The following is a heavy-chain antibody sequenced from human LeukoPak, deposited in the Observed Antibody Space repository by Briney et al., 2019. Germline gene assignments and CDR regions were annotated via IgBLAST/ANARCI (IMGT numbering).Heavy chain of an antibody. CDR2: ISGSGGST. V-gene: IGHV3-23*01. CDR3: AKEGFFGSGWQNRRAFDI. CDR1: GFTFSSYA. J-gene: IGHJ3*02. Sequence: QPGGSLRLSCAASGFTFSSYAMSWVRQAPGKGLEWVSAISGSGGSTYYADSVKGRFTISRDNSKNTLYLQMNSLRAEDTAVYYCAKEGFFGSGWQNRRAFDIWGQGTMVTVSS. D-gene: IGHD6-19*01.